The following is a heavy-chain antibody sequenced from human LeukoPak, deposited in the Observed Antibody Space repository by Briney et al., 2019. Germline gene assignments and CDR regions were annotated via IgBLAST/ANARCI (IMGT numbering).Heavy chain of an antibody. Sequence: PGGSLRLSCAASGFIFSNYGMHWVRQAPGKGLEWVAVIWYDGSNKYYADSVKGRFTISRDNAKNSLYLQMNSLRAEDTALYYCAREITTGGNWGQGTLVTVSS. CDR3: AREITTGGN. CDR1: GFIFSNYG. D-gene: IGHD4-17*01. V-gene: IGHV3-33*01. J-gene: IGHJ4*02. CDR2: IWYDGSNK.